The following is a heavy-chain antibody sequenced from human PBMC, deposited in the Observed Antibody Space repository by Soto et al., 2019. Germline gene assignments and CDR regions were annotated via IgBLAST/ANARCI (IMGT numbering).Heavy chain of an antibody. CDR2: IYYSGST. Sequence: SETLSLTCTVSGGSISSYYWSWIRQPPGKGLEWIGYIYYSGSTNYNPSLKSRVTISVDTSNYQFSLKLSSVTAADTAVYYCARIYKPWFDPWGQGTLVTVSS. CDR3: ARIYKPWFDP. V-gene: IGHV4-59*01. J-gene: IGHJ5*02. CDR1: GGSISSYY. D-gene: IGHD1-1*01.